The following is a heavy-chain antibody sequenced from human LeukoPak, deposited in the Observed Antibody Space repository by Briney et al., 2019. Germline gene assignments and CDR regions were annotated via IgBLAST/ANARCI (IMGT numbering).Heavy chain of an antibody. CDR2: IYSGGTT. J-gene: IGHJ4*02. V-gene: IGHV3-53*01. CDR1: GFTVSSDY. D-gene: IGHD6-13*01. Sequence: PGGSLRLSCVASGFTVSSDYMSWVRQAPGKGLEWVSVIYSGGTTFYADSMKGRFTISGDNSKNTLYLQMHSLRAEDTAVYYCARSGTITAAGLFDSWGQGTLVTVSS. CDR3: ARSGTITAAGLFDS.